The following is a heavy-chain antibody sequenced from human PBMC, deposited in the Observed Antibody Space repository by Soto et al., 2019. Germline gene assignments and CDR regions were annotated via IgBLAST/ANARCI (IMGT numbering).Heavy chain of an antibody. V-gene: IGHV4-30-2*01. CDR3: ARGASDYDSSGHPLGY. CDR1: GGSISSGGYS. J-gene: IGHJ4*02. D-gene: IGHD3-22*01. Sequence: VTPSETLSLTCAVSGGSISSGGYSWSWIRQPPGKGLEWIGYIYHSGSTYYNPSLKSRVTISVDRSKNQFSLKLSSVTAADTAVYYCARGASDYDSSGHPLGYWGQGTLVTVSS. CDR2: IYHSGST.